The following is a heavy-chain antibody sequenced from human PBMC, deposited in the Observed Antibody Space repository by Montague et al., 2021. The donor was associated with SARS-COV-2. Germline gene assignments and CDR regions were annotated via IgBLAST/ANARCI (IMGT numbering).Heavy chain of an antibody. J-gene: IGHJ4*02. V-gene: IGHV4-34*01. CDR3: ARGAPGY. Sequence: SETLSLTCAVYGGSFSDYHWTWIRQSPGEGPEWIGQINYGGSTXYNPSLKSRVTISIDTSKNQFSLKLTSVTAADTAVYYCARGAPGYWGQGTLVTVSS. D-gene: IGHD1-1*01. CDR1: GGSFSDYH. CDR2: INYGGST.